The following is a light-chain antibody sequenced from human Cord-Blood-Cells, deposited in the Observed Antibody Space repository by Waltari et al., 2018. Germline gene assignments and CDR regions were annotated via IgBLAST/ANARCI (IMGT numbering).Light chain of an antibody. V-gene: IGKV4-1*01. CDR1: QSVLYSSNNKNY. J-gene: IGKJ1*01. CDR2: WAS. CDR3: QQYYSTPWT. Sequence: DIVMTHSQDSLAVSLGERATINCKSRQSVLYSSNNKNYLAWYQQKPGQPPKLLIFWASTRESVGPDRFSGSGSGTDFTLSISSLQAEDVAVYYCQQYYSTPWTFGQGTKVEIK.